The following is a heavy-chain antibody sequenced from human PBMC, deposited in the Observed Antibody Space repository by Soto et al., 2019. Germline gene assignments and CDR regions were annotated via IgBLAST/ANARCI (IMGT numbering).Heavy chain of an antibody. CDR3: ATRSGGGGAFDF. Sequence: EVQLVESGGGLVQPGGSLRLSCAASGFTFNTYEMNWVRQAPGKGLEWVSYISSSGSTTYYADSVKGRFTISRDNAKHSLYLEMNSLRAEDTAIYYCATRSGGGGAFDFWGQGTMVTVSS. D-gene: IGHD3-10*01. CDR1: GFTFNTYE. V-gene: IGHV3-48*03. CDR2: ISSSGSTT. J-gene: IGHJ3*01.